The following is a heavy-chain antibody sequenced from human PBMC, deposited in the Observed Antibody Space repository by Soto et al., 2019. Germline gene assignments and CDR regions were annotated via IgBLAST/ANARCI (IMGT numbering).Heavy chain of an antibody. J-gene: IGHJ4*02. V-gene: IGHV1-2*04. Sequence: ASVKVSCKASGYTFTGYYMHWVRQAPGQGLEWMGWINPNSGGTNYAQKFQGWVTMTRDTSISTAYMELSRLRSDDTPVYYCARVPHSSSSLDYWGQGTLVTVSS. D-gene: IGHD6-6*01. CDR3: ARVPHSSSSLDY. CDR2: INPNSGGT. CDR1: GYTFTGYY.